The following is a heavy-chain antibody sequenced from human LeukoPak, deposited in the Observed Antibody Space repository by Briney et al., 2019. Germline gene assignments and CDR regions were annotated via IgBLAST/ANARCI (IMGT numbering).Heavy chain of an antibody. J-gene: IGHJ4*02. Sequence: PGGSLRLSCAASEFTFSSYEMNWVRQAPGKGLEWVSYISSSGSTIYYADSVKGRFTISRDNAKSSLYLQMNSLRAEDTAVYYCARVGAQLSVDYWGQGTLVTVSS. CDR3: ARVGAQLSVDY. V-gene: IGHV3-48*03. CDR1: EFTFSSYE. D-gene: IGHD5-18*01. CDR2: ISSSGSTI.